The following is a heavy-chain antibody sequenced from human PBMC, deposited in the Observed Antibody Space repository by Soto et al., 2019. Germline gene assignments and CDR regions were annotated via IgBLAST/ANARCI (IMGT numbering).Heavy chain of an antibody. CDR3: ASLIYSGNWFVHSVAGPNWFDP. V-gene: IGHV1-18*01. Sequence: ASVKVSCKASGYSFTNNGISWVRQAPGQGLEWMGWISAYNGNTNYVKKFQGRVTMTTDTSTSTASMELRSLRSDDTAVYYCASLIYSGNWFVHSVAGPNWFDPWGQGTLVTVSS. CDR2: ISAYNGNT. CDR1: GYSFTNNG. J-gene: IGHJ5*02. D-gene: IGHD6-13*01.